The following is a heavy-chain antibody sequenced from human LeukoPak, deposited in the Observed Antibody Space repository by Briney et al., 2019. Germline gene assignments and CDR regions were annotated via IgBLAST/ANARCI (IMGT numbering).Heavy chain of an antibody. CDR1: GFTFNNYS. CDR3: ARDNDILTGYENFQH. Sequence: GWSLRLSCAASGFTFNNYSMNWVRQAPGMGLEWVSSISSRSTYIFYADSVKGRFTISRDNAKNSLYLQMNSLRAEDTAVYYCARDNDILTGYENFQHWGQGTLVTVSS. V-gene: IGHV3-21*04. J-gene: IGHJ1*01. D-gene: IGHD3-9*01. CDR2: ISSRSTYI.